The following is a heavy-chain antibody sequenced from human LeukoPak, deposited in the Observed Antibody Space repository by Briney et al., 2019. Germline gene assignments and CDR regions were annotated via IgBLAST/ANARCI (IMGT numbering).Heavy chain of an antibody. J-gene: IGHJ4*02. D-gene: IGHD3-10*01. Sequence: GASVKVSCKASGYTFTGYYMHWVRQAPGQGLEWMGWINPNSGGTNYAQKFQGWVTMTRDTSISTAYMELSRLRSDDTAVYYCAREGWFGELLFQLDYWGQGTLVTVSS. CDR1: GYTFTGYY. CDR3: AREGWFGELLFQLDY. V-gene: IGHV1-2*04. CDR2: INPNSGGT.